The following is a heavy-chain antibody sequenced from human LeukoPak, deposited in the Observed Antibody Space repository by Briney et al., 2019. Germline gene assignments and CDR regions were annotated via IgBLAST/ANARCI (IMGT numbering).Heavy chain of an antibody. CDR3: ARVGYYDSSGYYYPQNYFDY. CDR1: GGPISSYY. V-gene: IGHV4-59*13. Sequence: PSETLSLTCTVSGGPISSYYWSWIRQPPGKGLEWIGYIYYSGSTNYNPSLKSRVTISVDTSKNQFSLKLSSVTAADTAVYYCARVGYYDSSGYYYPQNYFDYWGQGTLVTVSS. CDR2: IYYSGST. D-gene: IGHD3-22*01. J-gene: IGHJ4*02.